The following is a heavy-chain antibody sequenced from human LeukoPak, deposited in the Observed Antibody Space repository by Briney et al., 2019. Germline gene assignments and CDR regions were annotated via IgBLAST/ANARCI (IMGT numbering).Heavy chain of an antibody. D-gene: IGHD4-17*01. CDR3: AKDRTTVTTSGFWFDP. CDR1: GFTFSSYA. CDR2: ISGSGGST. V-gene: IGHV3-23*01. J-gene: IGHJ5*02. Sequence: GGSLRLSCAASGFTFSSYAMSWVRQAPGKGPEWVSAISGSGGSTYYADSVKGRFTISRDNSKNTLYLQMNSLRAEDTAVYYCAKDRTTVTTSGFWFDPWGQGTLVTVSS.